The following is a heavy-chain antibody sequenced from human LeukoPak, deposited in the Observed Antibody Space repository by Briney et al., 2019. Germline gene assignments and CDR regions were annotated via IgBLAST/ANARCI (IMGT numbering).Heavy chain of an antibody. CDR1: GFTFVSYN. D-gene: IGHD1-26*01. CDR3: ARDRGRREDY. J-gene: IGHJ4*02. V-gene: IGHV3-48*01. CDR2: ISSSSSLI. Sequence: GGSLRLSCAASGFTFVSYNMNWVRQAPGKGLEWVAYISSSSSLIYYAGSVKGRFTVSRDSVKRSLYLQMNSLRAEDTAVYYCARDRGRREDYWGQGTLVTVSS.